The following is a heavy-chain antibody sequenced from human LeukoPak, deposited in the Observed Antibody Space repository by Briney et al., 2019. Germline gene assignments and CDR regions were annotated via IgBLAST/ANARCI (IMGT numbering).Heavy chain of an antibody. Sequence: SETLSLTCTVSGGSIRIYYWSWIRQPPGKGLEWIGYLYYSGSTNYNPSLKSRVTISIDTSKSHFSLKLSSVTAADTAVYYCARHAENGSDRFDYWGQGTLVTVSS. J-gene: IGHJ4*02. V-gene: IGHV4-59*08. CDR2: LYYSGST. CDR1: GGSIRIYY. D-gene: IGHD5-12*01. CDR3: ARHAENGSDRFDY.